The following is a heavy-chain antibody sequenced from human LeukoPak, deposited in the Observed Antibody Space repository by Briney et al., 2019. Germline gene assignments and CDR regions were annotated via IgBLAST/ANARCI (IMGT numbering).Heavy chain of an antibody. D-gene: IGHD6-13*01. CDR3: VRDLAAAGTWFDY. J-gene: IGHJ4*02. CDR2: ITSSSRYT. CDR1: VFTFSTYN. V-gene: IGHV3-21*06. Sequence: GGSLRLSCAASVFTFSTYNMNWVRQAPGKGLEWVSSITSSSRYTFYAHSVKGRFTMSRDNAKNSLFLQMNSLRPEDTALYCCVRDLAAAGTWFDYWVQGTLVGVSS.